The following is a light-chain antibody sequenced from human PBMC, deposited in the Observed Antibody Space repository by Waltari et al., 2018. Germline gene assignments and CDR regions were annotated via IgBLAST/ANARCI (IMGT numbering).Light chain of an antibody. CDR3: QSHDINLSSWV. J-gene: IGLJ3*02. V-gene: IGLV1-40*01. CDR2: ISN. Sequence: ISCTGSSSNIGAGFDVHWYQQVPGTAPKLLIYISNTRASGVPERFSGSTSGNSASLAIAGLQAEDEADYYCQSHDINLSSWVFGGGTKLTVL. CDR1: SSNIGAGFD.